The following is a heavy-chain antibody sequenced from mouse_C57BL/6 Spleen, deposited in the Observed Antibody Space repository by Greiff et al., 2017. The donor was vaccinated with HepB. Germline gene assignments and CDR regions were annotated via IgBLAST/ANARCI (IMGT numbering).Heavy chain of an antibody. J-gene: IGHJ1*03. D-gene: IGHD1-1*01. Sequence: QVQLQQPGAELVKPGASVKMSCKASGYTFTSYWITWVKQRPGQGLEWIGDIYPGSGSTNYNEKFKSKATLTVDTSSSTAYMQLSSLTSEDSAVYYCARKRGYYYGSSYGYFEVWGTGTTVTVSS. CDR3: ARKRGYYYGSSYGYFEV. CDR2: IYPGSGST. CDR1: GYTFTSYW. V-gene: IGHV1-55*01.